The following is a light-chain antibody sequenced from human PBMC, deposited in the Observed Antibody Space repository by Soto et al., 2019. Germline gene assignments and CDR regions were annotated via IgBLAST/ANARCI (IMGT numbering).Light chain of an antibody. V-gene: IGLV2-14*01. CDR2: GVN. Sequence: QSALTQPASVSGSPGQSITISCTGTSSDVGGYNYVSWFQQHPGKAPKLMISGVNNRPAGVSNRFSGSKSGNTASLTITGLQVEDEADYYCSSYTTSSTRVFGGGTKLTVL. CDR1: SSDVGGYNY. J-gene: IGLJ3*02. CDR3: SSYTTSSTRV.